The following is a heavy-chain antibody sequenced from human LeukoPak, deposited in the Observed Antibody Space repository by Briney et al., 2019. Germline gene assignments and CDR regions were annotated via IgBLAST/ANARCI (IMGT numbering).Heavy chain of an antibody. Sequence: GGSLRLSCAASGFSFSSYGMGWVRQAPGKGLEWVSAICGSGDRTYYAAPVRGRFTVSRDTSKNTLFLQMNSLRAEDTAVYYCAKVLRGVVVPYFDFWGQGTLVTVSS. CDR1: GFSFSSYG. J-gene: IGHJ4*02. CDR3: AKVLRGVVVPYFDF. V-gene: IGHV3-23*01. CDR2: ICGSGDRT. D-gene: IGHD3-10*01.